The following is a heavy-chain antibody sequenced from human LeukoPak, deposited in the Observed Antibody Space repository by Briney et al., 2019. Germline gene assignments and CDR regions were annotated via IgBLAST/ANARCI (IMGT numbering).Heavy chain of an antibody. J-gene: IGHJ6*04. D-gene: IGHD3-10*01. V-gene: IGHV3-7*03. Sequence: PSGTLSLTCAVSGGSISSSNWWSWVRQAPGKGLEWVANIKQDGSEKYYVDSVKGRFTISRDNDKNSLYLQMNSLRAEDTAVYYCARGITMVRGHYYGMDVWGKGTTVTVSS. CDR1: GGSISSSNW. CDR2: IKQDGSEK. CDR3: ARGITMVRGHYYGMDV.